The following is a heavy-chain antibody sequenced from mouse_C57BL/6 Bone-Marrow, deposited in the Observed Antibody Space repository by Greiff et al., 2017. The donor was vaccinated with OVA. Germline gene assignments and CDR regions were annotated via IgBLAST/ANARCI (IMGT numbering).Heavy chain of an antibody. CDR1: GYTFTSYW. V-gene: IGHV1-55*01. CDR3: ARRELGRGSWGFDY. Sequence: QVQLQQPGAELVKPGASVKMSCKASGYTFTSYWITWVKQRPGQGLEWIGDIYPGSGSTNYNEKFKSKATLTVDTSSSTAYMQLSSLTSEDSAVYYCARRELGRGSWGFDYWGQGTTLTVSS. CDR2: IYPGSGST. D-gene: IGHD4-1*01. J-gene: IGHJ2*01.